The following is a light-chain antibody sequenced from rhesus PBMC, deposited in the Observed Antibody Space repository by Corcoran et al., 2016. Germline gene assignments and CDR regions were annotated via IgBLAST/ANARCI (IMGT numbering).Light chain of an antibody. CDR3: GSWDNSGNHVI. CDR1: TLKICY. J-gene: IGLJ1*01. CDR2: GNT. Sequence: SSGLTQEPALSVALGHTVRMTCQGDTLKICYASWYQQKPGQVPVLVIYGNTNRPSGIPGRFSGSWSGNTGSLTITGAKVEDEADYYCGSWDNSGNHVIFGAGTRLTVL. V-gene: IGLV3S11*01.